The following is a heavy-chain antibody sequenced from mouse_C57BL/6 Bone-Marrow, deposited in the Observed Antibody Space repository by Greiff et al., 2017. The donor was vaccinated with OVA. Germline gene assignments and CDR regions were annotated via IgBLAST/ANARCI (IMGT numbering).Heavy chain of an antibody. CDR1: GYTFTDYE. D-gene: IGHD2-4*01. CDR2: IDPETGGT. CDR3: TSDYGYYYAMDY. Sequence: VQLQESGAELVRPGASVTLSCKASGYTFTDYEMHWVKQTPVHGLEWIGAIDPETGGTAYNQKFKGKAILTADKSSSTAYMELRSLTSEDSAVYYCTSDYGYYYAMDYWGQGTSVTVSS. J-gene: IGHJ4*01. V-gene: IGHV1-15*01.